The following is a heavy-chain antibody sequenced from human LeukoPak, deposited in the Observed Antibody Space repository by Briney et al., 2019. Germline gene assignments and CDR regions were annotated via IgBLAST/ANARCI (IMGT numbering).Heavy chain of an antibody. D-gene: IGHD3/OR15-3a*01. V-gene: IGHV4-39*07. CDR2: IYTSGST. J-gene: IGHJ4*02. CDR3: ARGLGQSDY. Sequence: SETLSLTCTVSGGSISSSSYYWGWIRQPPGKGLEWIGRIYTSGSTNYNPSLKSRVTMSVDTSKNQFSLKLSSVTAADTAVYYCARGLGQSDYWGQGTLVTVSS. CDR1: GGSISSSSYY.